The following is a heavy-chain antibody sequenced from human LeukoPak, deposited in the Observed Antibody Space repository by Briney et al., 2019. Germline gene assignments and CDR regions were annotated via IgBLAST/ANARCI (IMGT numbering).Heavy chain of an antibody. Sequence: SETLSLTCTVSGGSISSYYWSWIRQPPGKGLEWIGYIFYSGSTNYNPSLKSRVTISVDTSKNQFSLKLSSVTAADTAVYYCARHGSVSSGALVWGQGTLVTVS. CDR1: GGSISSYY. D-gene: IGHD3-22*01. J-gene: IGHJ4*02. CDR2: IFYSGST. V-gene: IGHV4-59*08. CDR3: ARHGSVSSGALV.